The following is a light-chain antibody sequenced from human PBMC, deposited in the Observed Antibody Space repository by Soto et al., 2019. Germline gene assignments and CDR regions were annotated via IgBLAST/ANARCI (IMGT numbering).Light chain of an antibody. CDR3: AAWDDSLSGVV. J-gene: IGLJ2*01. CDR2: RNN. Sequence: QSVLTQPPSASGTPGQRVTISCSGSSSNIGSNYVYWYQQLPGTAPKLLIYRNNQRPSGVSDRFSGSKSGTSASLAISGLRSEAEADYYCAAWDDSLSGVVFGGGTKLTVL. CDR1: SSNIGSNY. V-gene: IGLV1-47*01.